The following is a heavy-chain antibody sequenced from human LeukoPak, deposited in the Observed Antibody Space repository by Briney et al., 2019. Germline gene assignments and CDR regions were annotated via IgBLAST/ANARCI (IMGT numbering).Heavy chain of an antibody. CDR1: GGSFSGYY. Sequence: SETLSLTCAVYGGSFSGYYWSWIRQPPGKGLEWIGEINHSGSTNYNPSLKSRVTISVDTSKNQFSLKLSSVTAADTAVYFCARHGPLTHFDYWGQGTLVTVSS. D-gene: IGHD2-8*01. V-gene: IGHV4-34*01. CDR3: ARHGPLTHFDY. CDR2: INHSGST. J-gene: IGHJ4*02.